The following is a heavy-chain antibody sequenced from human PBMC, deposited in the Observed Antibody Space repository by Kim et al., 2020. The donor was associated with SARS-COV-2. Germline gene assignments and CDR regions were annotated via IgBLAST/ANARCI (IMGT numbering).Heavy chain of an antibody. Sequence: ASVKVSCKASGYTFTSYGFSWVRQAPGQGLEWMGWISAYNGNTNYAQKFQGRVTMTTDTSTRTAYMELRSLTSDDTAVYYCASFRFGSGTYYDYWGQGSLVTVSS. CDR1: GYTFTSYG. J-gene: IGHJ4*02. D-gene: IGHD3-10*01. V-gene: IGHV1-18*04. CDR3: ASFRFGSGTYYDY. CDR2: ISAYNGNT.